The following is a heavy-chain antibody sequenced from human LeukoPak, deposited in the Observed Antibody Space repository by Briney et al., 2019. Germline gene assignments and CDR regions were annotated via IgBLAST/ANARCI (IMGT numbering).Heavy chain of an antibody. J-gene: IGHJ4*02. V-gene: IGHV3-21*01. CDR2: ISSSSSYI. CDR1: GFTFSSYS. D-gene: IGHD3-22*01. Sequence: PGGSLRLSCAASGFTFSSYSMNWVRQAPGKGLEWVSSISSSSSYIYYADSVKGRFTISRDNAKNSLYLQMNSLRAEDTAVYYCASDRYYYDSSGYYGFDYWGQGTLVTVSS. CDR3: ASDRYYYDSSGYYGFDY.